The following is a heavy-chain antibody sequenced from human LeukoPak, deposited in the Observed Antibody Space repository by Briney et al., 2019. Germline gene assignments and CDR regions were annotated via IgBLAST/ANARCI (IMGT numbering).Heavy chain of an antibody. J-gene: IGHJ6*03. V-gene: IGHV4-34*01. D-gene: IGHD5-12*01. CDR3: ARDRGYSGYVYYYYYYMDV. CDR2: INHSGRT. Sequence: TSETLSLTCAVYGGSFSGYYWSWIRQPPGKGLEWIGEINHSGRTNYNPSLKSRLTISVDTSKNQFSLKLSSVTAADTAVYYCARDRGYSGYVYYYYYYMDVWGKGTTVTVSS. CDR1: GGSFSGYY.